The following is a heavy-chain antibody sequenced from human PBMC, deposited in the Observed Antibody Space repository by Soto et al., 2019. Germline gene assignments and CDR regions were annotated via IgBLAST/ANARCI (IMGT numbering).Heavy chain of an antibody. CDR2: IGPDGTDI. CDR1: GFTFGNFW. Sequence: GGSLRLSCSDSGFTFGNFWIHWVRQALGKGLEWVSHIGPDGTDIVYADSVKGRFIISRDNARNTVYLQMNSLRAEDTAIYHCAKASYDFWTLGILFDHWGQGTLVTVSS. CDR3: AKASYDFWTLGILFDH. D-gene: IGHD3-3*01. J-gene: IGHJ4*02. V-gene: IGHV3-74*03.